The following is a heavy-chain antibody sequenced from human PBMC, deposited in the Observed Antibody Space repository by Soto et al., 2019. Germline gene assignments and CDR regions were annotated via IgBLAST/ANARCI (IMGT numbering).Heavy chain of an antibody. V-gene: IGHV4-34*01. D-gene: IGHD3-3*01. CDR1: GAPFSGYY. J-gene: IGHJ4*02. CDR3: ARGREIFGAVTPFEY. CDR2: INHTGST. Sequence: LSLTCAVYGAPFSGYYWTWIRQPPGKGLEWIGEINHTGSTKYNPSLKSRVTIPLDTSKNQFSLSLRSVTAADTAVYYCARGREIFGAVTPFEYWGQGTQVTVSS.